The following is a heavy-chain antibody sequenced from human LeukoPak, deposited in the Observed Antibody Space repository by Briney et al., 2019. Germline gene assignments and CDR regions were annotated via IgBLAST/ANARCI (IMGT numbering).Heavy chain of an antibody. J-gene: IGHJ4*02. D-gene: IGHD6-19*01. CDR3: ARGSGWYLSRIDY. V-gene: IGHV4-34*01. CDR2: INHSGGT. Sequence: SETLSLTCTVSGGSISSYYWSWIRQPPGKGLEWIGEINHSGGTNYNPSLKSRVTISVDTSKNQFSLKLSSVTAADTAVYYCARGSGWYLSRIDYWGQGTLVTVSS. CDR1: GGSISSYY.